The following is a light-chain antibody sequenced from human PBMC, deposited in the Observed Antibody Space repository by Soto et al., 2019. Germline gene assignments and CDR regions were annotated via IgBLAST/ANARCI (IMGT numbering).Light chain of an antibody. CDR3: PSYAGGNNV. CDR1: SSDVGGYNY. Sequence: QSALTQPPSASGSPGQSVTISCTGTSSDVGGYNYVSWYQQPIRNVPPIMFXXXNXXXXXXHXXXXXSKSGNTASLTVSGXQAXXXDDYYCPSYAGGNNVFGTGTKVTVL. V-gene: IGLV2-8*01. J-gene: IGLJ1*01. CDR2: XXN.